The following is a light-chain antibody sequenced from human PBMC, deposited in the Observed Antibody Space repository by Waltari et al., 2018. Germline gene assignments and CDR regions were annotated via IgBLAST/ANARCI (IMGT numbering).Light chain of an antibody. CDR3: CSYAGSSTYV. Sequence: QSALTQPASVSGSPGQSITISCTGTSSDVGSYNLVSWYQQHPGKAPQLMIYEGSKRPSGVSNRFSGSKSGNTASLTISGLQAEDEADYYGCSYAGSSTYVFGTGTKVTVL. CDR2: EGS. V-gene: IGLV2-23*01. J-gene: IGLJ1*01. CDR1: SSDVGSYNL.